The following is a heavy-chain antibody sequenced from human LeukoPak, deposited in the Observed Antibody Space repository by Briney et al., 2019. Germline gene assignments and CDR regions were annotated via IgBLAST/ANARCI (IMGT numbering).Heavy chain of an antibody. CDR3: AIIVGATTRTPFDY. V-gene: IGHV3-30*03. CDR1: GFTFSSYG. J-gene: IGHJ4*02. D-gene: IGHD1-26*01. CDR2: ISYDGSNK. Sequence: GGSLRLSCAASGFTFSSYGMHWVRQAPGKGLEWVAVISYDGSNKYYADSVKGRFTISRDNSKNTLYLQMNSLRAEDTAVYYCAIIVGATTRTPFDYWGQGTLVTVSS.